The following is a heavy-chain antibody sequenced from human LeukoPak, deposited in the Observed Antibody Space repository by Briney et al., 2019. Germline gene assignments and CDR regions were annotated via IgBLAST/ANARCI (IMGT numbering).Heavy chain of an antibody. V-gene: IGHV1-18*01. CDR1: GYSFTSYG. CDR2: ISTYDGNA. CDR3: ARAPSGFTYGPGDH. D-gene: IGHD5-18*01. Sequence: ASVKISCKASGYSFTSYGITWVRQAPGQGLEWMGWISTYDGNANYAQKLQGRVTMTTDTSTITAYMELRSLRSDDTAVYYCARAPSGFTYGPGDHWGQGTLVTVSS. J-gene: IGHJ4*02.